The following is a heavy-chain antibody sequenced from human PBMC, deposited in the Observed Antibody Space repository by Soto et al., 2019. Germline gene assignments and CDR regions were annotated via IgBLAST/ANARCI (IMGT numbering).Heavy chain of an antibody. CDR3: ARVGAVAVDFDY. CDR1: GFTFSSYW. Sequence: GGSLRLSCAASGFTFSSYWMTWVRQAPGKGLEWVSYISSSGSTIYYADSVKGRFTISRDNAKNSLYLQMNSLRAEDTAVYYCARVGAVAVDFDYWGQGTQVTVSS. V-gene: IGHV3-48*04. CDR2: ISSSGSTI. J-gene: IGHJ4*02. D-gene: IGHD6-19*01.